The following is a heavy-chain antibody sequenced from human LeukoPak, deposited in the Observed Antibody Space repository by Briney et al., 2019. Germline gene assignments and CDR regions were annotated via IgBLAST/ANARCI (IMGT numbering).Heavy chain of an antibody. J-gene: IGHJ3*02. CDR2: ISSSSSTI. Sequence: GGSLRLSCAASGFTFSSYSMNWVRQAPGKGLEWVSCISSSSSTIYYADSVKGRFTISRDNAKNSLYLQMNSLRAEDTAVYYCAREYEKLPPWGGAFDIWGQGTMVTVSS. CDR3: AREYEKLPPWGGAFDI. D-gene: IGHD2-15*01. CDR1: GFTFSSYS. V-gene: IGHV3-48*01.